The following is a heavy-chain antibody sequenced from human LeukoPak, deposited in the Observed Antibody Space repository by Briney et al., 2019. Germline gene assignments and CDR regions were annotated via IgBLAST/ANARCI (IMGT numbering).Heavy chain of an antibody. V-gene: IGHV3-30*03. D-gene: IGHD6-6*01. CDR2: TSYDGSNK. J-gene: IGHJ4*02. CDR3: ARDMKQLAYED. CDR1: GFTFSNYV. Sequence: GGSLRLSCAASGFTFSNYVMHWVRQAPGKGLEWVAVTSYDGSNKYYADSVKGRFTISRDNSKNTLYLQMNSLRPEDTAVYYCARDMKQLAYEDWGQGTLVTVSS.